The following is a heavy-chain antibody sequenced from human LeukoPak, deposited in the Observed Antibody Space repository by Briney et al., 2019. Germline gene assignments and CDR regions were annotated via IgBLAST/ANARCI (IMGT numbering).Heavy chain of an antibody. V-gene: IGHV4-34*01. Sequence: SETLSLTCAVYGGSFSGYYWSWIRQPPGKGLEWIGEINHSGSTYYNPSLKSRVTIPVDTSKNQFSLKLSSVTAADTAVYYCARQGGDGYNLNHWFDPWGQGTLVTVSS. CDR3: ARQGGDGYNLNHWFDP. D-gene: IGHD5-24*01. CDR1: GGSFSGYY. J-gene: IGHJ5*02. CDR2: INHSGST.